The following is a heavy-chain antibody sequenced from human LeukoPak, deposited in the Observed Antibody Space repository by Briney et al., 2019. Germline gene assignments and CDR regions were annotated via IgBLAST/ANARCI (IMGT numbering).Heavy chain of an antibody. D-gene: IGHD5-12*01. CDR1: GFTFSSSA. J-gene: IGHJ4*02. V-gene: IGHV3-23*01. Sequence: GGSLRLSCAASGFTFSSSAMSWVRQAPGKGLEWVSAISNNGGYTYYADSVQGRFTISRDNSKSTLCLQMNSLRAEDTAVYYCARNENSGWGYFDYWGQGTLVTVSS. CDR2: ISNNGGYT. CDR3: ARNENSGWGYFDY.